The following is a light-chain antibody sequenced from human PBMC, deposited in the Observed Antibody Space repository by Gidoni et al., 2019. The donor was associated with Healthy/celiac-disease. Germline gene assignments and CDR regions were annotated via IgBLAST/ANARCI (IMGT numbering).Light chain of an antibody. CDR1: SSDVGGYNY. V-gene: IGLV2-14*01. CDR2: EVS. CDR3: SSYTSTSTRV. J-gene: IGLJ3*02. Sequence: QSALTQPASVSGSPAQSITISCTGTSSDVGGYNYVSWYQQHPGKAPKLMIYEVSNRPSGVSNRFSGSKSGNAASLTISGLQAEDEADYYCSSYTSTSTRVFGGGTKLIVL.